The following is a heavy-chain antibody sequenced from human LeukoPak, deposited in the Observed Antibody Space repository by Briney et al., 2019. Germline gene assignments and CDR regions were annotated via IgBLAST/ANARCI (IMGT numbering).Heavy chain of an antibody. J-gene: IGHJ4*02. CDR2: IYHSGST. V-gene: IGHV4-30-2*01. D-gene: IGHD6-19*01. Sequence: SETLSLTCAVSGDSISSDGYSWSWIRQPPGKGLEWIGYIYHSGSTYYNPSLKSRVTILPDRSKNQFSLKLSSVTAADTAVYYCARGGDASGWLFGYWGQGTLVTVSS. CDR3: ARGGDASGWLFGY. CDR1: GDSISSDGYS.